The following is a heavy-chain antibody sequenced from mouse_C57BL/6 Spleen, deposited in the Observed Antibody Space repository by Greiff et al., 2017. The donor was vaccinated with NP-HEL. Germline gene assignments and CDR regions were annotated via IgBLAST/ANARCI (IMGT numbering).Heavy chain of an antibody. V-gene: IGHV5-4*01. Sequence: DVHLVESGGGLVKPGGSLKLSCAASGFTFSSYAMSWVRQTPEKRLEWVATISDGGSYTYYPDNVKGRFTISRDNAKNNLYLQMSHLKSEDTAMYYCARAYYYGLYFDYWGQGTTLTVSS. CDR1: GFTFSSYA. CDR3: ARAYYYGLYFDY. D-gene: IGHD1-1*01. CDR2: ISDGGSYT. J-gene: IGHJ2*01.